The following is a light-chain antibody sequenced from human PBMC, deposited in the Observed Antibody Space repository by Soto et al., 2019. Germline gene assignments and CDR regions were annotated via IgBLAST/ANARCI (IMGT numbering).Light chain of an antibody. Sequence: QSVLTQPPSASGTPGQRVTISCSGSSSNIGSNTVNWYQQVPGTAPKLLMFSNHERPSGVPDRFSGSKSGTSASLAISGLQSEDEADYYCEAWDDSLNGPVFGGGTKLTVL. V-gene: IGLV1-44*01. CDR1: SSNIGSNT. J-gene: IGLJ3*02. CDR3: EAWDDSLNGPV. CDR2: SNH.